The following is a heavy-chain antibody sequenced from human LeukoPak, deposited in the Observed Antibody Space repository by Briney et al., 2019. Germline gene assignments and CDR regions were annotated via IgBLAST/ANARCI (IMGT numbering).Heavy chain of an antibody. Sequence: SGTLSLTCAVSGGSISSSNWWSWVRQPPGKGLEWIGEINHSGSTNYNPSLKSRVTISVDTSKNQFSLKLSSVTAADTAVYYCARGFRSSTSCYDAGGDWFDPWGQGTLVTVSS. CDR1: GGSISSSNW. CDR2: INHSGST. V-gene: IGHV4-4*02. J-gene: IGHJ5*02. D-gene: IGHD2-2*01. CDR3: ARGFRSSTSCYDAGGDWFDP.